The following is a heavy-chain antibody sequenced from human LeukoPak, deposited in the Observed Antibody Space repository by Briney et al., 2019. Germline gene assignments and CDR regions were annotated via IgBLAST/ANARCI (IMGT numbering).Heavy chain of an antibody. D-gene: IGHD1-26*01. Sequence: GGSLRLSCAASGFTVSSNYMSWVRQAPGKGLEWVSYISSSSSTIYYADSVRGRFTISRDNAKNSLYLQMNSLRAEDTAVYYCARGGWEFDYWGQGTLATVSS. J-gene: IGHJ4*02. CDR1: GFTVSSNY. V-gene: IGHV3-48*04. CDR2: ISSSSSTI. CDR3: ARGGWEFDY.